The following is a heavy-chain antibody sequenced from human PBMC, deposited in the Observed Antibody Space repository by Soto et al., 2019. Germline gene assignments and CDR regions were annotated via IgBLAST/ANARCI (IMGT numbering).Heavy chain of an antibody. CDR1: GFAFEDYA. Sequence: QAVGSLRLSCAVSGFAFEDYAMHWVRQAPGKGLEWVSGISWNSAGIGYADSVKGRFTISRDNAKTSLFLQMSSLRPEDTALYYCAKDLGSLEPEGPDFFYYGLDVWGQGTTVTVSS. D-gene: IGHD2-2*01. CDR2: ISWNSAGI. CDR3: AKDLGSLEPEGPDFFYYGLDV. J-gene: IGHJ6*02. V-gene: IGHV3-9*01.